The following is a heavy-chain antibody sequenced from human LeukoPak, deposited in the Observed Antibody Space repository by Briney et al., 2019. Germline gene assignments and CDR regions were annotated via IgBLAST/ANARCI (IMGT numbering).Heavy chain of an antibody. D-gene: IGHD5-18*01. CDR1: GFTFRSSS. V-gene: IGHV3-21*01. CDR3: ARELGNGDTYANVPLGH. Sequence: GGSLRLSCTTSGFTFRSSSFNWVRQVPGKGLEWVASISSSGSYKYYADSVDGRFTISRDNAKDSLFLQMDSLRVEDTAVYFCARELGNGDTYANVPLGHWGQGTLVTVSS. J-gene: IGHJ4*02. CDR2: ISSSGSYK.